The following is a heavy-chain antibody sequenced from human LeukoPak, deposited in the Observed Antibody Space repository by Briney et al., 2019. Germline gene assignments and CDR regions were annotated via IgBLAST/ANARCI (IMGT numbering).Heavy chain of an antibody. CDR1: GFTFSSYS. CDR2: IKEDGSEK. CDR3: ARIHSGSYYMGFDY. V-gene: IGHV3-7*01. Sequence: GGSLRLSCAASGFTFSSYSLNWVRQAPGKGLEWVANIKEDGSEKSYVDSVKGRFTISKDNAKNSLYLQMNSLRAEDTAVYYCARIHSGSYYMGFDYWGQGALVTVSS. D-gene: IGHD1-26*01. J-gene: IGHJ4*02.